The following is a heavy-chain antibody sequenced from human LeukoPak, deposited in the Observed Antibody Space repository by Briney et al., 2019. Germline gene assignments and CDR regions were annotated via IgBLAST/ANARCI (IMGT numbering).Heavy chain of an antibody. CDR2: INPKSGGT. J-gene: IGHJ4*02. V-gene: IGHV1-2*02. CDR1: GYTFTDYY. CDR3: ARTVETAMVWLH. D-gene: IGHD5-18*01. Sequence: ASVKVSCKASGYTFTDYYMHWVRQAPGQGLEWMGWINPKSGGTNYAQKFQGRVTMTRDTSISTAYMEFNTLTSDDTAVYYCARTVETAMVWLHWGQGTLVTGSP.